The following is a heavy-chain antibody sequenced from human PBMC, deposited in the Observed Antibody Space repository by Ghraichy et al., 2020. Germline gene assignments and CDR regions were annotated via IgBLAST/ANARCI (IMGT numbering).Heavy chain of an antibody. CDR2: INPDGSVK. CDR1: GFTFSRYW. CDR3: VSGSDQWLE. Sequence: GGSLRLSCAASGFTFSRYWTSWVRQAPGKGLEWVANINPDGSVKLYVDSVRGRFSISRDNAESSLSLQMSSLRVEDTAVYYCVSGSDQWLEWGQGTLVTVSS. J-gene: IGHJ4*02. V-gene: IGHV3-7*03. D-gene: IGHD6-19*01.